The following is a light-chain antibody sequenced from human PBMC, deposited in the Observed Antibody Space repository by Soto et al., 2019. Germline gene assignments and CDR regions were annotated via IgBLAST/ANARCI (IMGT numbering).Light chain of an antibody. J-gene: IGLJ3*02. CDR1: SSNIGSNY. Sequence: QPVLTQPPSASGTPGQRVTISCSGSSSNIGSNYVYWYQQLPRTAPKLLIYSNNQRPSGVPDRFSGSKSGTSASLAISGLRSEDEADFYCAAWDDSLSVWVFGGGTKLTVL. V-gene: IGLV1-47*02. CDR3: AAWDDSLSVWV. CDR2: SNN.